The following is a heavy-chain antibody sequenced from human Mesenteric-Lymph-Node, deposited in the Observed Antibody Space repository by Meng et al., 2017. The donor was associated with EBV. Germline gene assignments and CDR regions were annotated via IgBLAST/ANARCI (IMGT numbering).Heavy chain of an antibody. CDR3: ARDSTGDSRRFDP. V-gene: IGHV1-3*01. CDR2: INVGNGDT. J-gene: IGHJ5*02. D-gene: IGHD3-22*01. Sequence: QGQLGKAGAEVKKPGASVKVTCEASGYTFNSYAMHWGRQAPGQRLGWMGWINVGNGDTKYSQKFHGRVTITRDTSATTAYMELRSLTSEDTAVYYCARDSTGDSRRFDPWGQGTLVTVSS. CDR1: GYTFNSYA.